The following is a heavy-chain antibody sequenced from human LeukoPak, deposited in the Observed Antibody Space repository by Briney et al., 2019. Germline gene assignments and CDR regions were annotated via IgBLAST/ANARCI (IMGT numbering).Heavy chain of an antibody. J-gene: IGHJ4*02. CDR3: AKDAQSTYYYDSSGHLDY. V-gene: IGHV3-30*18. CDR2: ISYDGSNK. Sequence: SGRSLRLSCAASGSTFSSYGMHWVRQAPGKGLEWVAVISYDGSNKYYADSVKGRFTISRDNSKNTLYLQMNSLRAEDTAVYYCAKDAQSTYYYDSSGHLDYWGQGTLVTVSS. D-gene: IGHD3-22*01. CDR1: GSTFSSYG.